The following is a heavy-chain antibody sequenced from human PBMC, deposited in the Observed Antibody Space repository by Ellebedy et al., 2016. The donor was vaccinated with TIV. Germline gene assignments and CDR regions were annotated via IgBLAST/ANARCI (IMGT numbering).Heavy chain of an antibody. J-gene: IGHJ4*02. Sequence: AASVQVSCKASGYTFIGYYMHWVRQAPGQGLEWMGWINPKNGDTSYAQKFQGRVTMNRDPSLSTAYMELSRLGSDDTAVYYCGRSGYGSGWSFDYWGQGTLVTVSS. D-gene: IGHD6-19*01. V-gene: IGHV1-2*02. CDR3: GRSGYGSGWSFDY. CDR2: INPKNGDT. CDR1: GYTFIGYY.